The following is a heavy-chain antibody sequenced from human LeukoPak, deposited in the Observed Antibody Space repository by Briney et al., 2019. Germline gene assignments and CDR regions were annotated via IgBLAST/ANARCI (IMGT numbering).Heavy chain of an antibody. Sequence: GGSLRLSCAASGFTFSSYAMSWVRHAPGKGLEWVSHISGSGGSTYYADSVKGRFTISRDNSKNTLYLQMNSLRAEDTAVYYCAKAVVDTAVSVGFDYWGQGTLVTVSS. J-gene: IGHJ4*02. CDR2: ISGSGGST. D-gene: IGHD5-18*01. CDR1: GFTFSSYA. V-gene: IGHV3-23*01. CDR3: AKAVVDTAVSVGFDY.